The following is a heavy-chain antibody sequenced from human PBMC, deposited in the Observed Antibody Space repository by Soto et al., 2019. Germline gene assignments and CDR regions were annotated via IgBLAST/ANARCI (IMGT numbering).Heavy chain of an antibody. CDR2: ISGSGGST. D-gene: IGHD1-7*01. CDR1: GFTFSSYA. J-gene: IGHJ4*02. Sequence: PGGSLRLSCAASGFTFSSYAVSWVRQAPGKGLEWVSAISGSGGSTYYADSVKGRFTISRDNSKNTLYLQMNSLRAEDTAVYYCAKVPPFLWNYIYFDYWGQGTLVTVSS. CDR3: AKVPPFLWNYIYFDY. V-gene: IGHV3-23*01.